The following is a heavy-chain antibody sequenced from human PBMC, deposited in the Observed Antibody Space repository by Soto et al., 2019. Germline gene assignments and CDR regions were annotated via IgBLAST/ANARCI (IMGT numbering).Heavy chain of an antibody. CDR3: AAERGGYDYQGGY. D-gene: IGHD5-12*01. Sequence: QMQLVQSGPEVKKPGTSVKVSCKASGFTFTSSAVQWVRQARGQRLEWIGWIVVGSGNTNYAQKFQERVTITRDMSTSTAYMELSSLRSEATAVYYCAAERGGYDYQGGYWGQGTLVTVSS. J-gene: IGHJ4*02. CDR2: IVVGSGNT. V-gene: IGHV1-58*01. CDR1: GFTFTSSA.